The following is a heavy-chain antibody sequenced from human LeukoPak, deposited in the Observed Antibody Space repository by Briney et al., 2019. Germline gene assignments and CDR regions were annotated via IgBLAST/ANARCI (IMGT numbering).Heavy chain of an antibody. J-gene: IGHJ4*02. D-gene: IGHD3-10*01. CDR3: ARLGAGRRGGPSLCSFDY. CDR1: GGSFSGYY. CDR2: INHSGSK. V-gene: IGHV4-34*01. Sequence: PSETLSLTRALYGGSFSGYYWSWIRQPPGKGVEWMGEINHSGSKNYNQSLKRRVTISVDTSKNKFSLRLSSVTAAYTAGYYCARLGAGRRGGPSLCSFDYWGQGTLVTVSS.